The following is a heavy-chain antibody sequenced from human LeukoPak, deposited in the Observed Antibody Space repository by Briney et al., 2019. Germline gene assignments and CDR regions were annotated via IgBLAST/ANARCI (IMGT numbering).Heavy chain of an antibody. D-gene: IGHD3/OR15-3a*01. CDR2: INTKTGNP. V-gene: IGHV7-4-1*02. CDR3: ARDYSLDGKPWFDP. Sequence: AASVKVSCKASGYTFTSYAMNWVRQAPGQGLEWMGWINTKTGNPTNAQGFTGRFVFSLDTSVSTAYLQISSLKAEDTAIYYCARDYSLDGKPWFDPWGQGTLVTVSS. CDR1: GYTFTSYA. J-gene: IGHJ5*02.